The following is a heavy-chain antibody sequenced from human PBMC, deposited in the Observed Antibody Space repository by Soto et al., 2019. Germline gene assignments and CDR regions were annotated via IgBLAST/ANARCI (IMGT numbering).Heavy chain of an antibody. CDR3: ARDHRGLVVVVPAPTYYFDY. D-gene: IGHD2-2*01. Sequence: PGGSLRLSCAASGFTFRSYGMHWVRQAPGKGLEWVAVIWYDGSNKYYADSVKGRFTISRDNSKNTLYLQMNSLRAEDTAVYYCARDHRGLVVVVPAPTYYFDYWGQGNLVTVS. CDR2: IWYDGSNK. CDR1: GFTFRSYG. V-gene: IGHV3-33*01. J-gene: IGHJ4*02.